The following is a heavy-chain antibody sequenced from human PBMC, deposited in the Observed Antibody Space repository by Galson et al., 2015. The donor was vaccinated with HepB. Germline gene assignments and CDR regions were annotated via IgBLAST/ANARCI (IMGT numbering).Heavy chain of an antibody. V-gene: IGHV3-7*01. Sequence: SLRLSCAASGFTFSSYWMSWVRQAPRKGLEWVANIKQDGNEKYYVDSVKGRFTISRDSAKNSLLLQMNSLRAEDTAVYYCARERHSSSRSLYDFDYWGQGTLVTVSS. CDR1: GFTFSSYW. CDR2: IKQDGNEK. CDR3: ARERHSSSRSLYDFDY. D-gene: IGHD6-19*01. J-gene: IGHJ4*02.